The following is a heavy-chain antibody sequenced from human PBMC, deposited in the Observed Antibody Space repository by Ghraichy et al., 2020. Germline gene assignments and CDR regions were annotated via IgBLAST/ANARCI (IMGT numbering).Heavy chain of an antibody. D-gene: IGHD1-20*01. CDR1: GFTFSSYW. CDR2: IKQEGSEK. CDR3: ARANNWSYGY. Sequence: GESLNISCAASGFTFSSYWMNWVRQAPGKGLEWVANIKQEGSEKYYVDSVKGRFTISRDNAKNSLYLQMNSLRAEDTAVYYCARANNWSYGYWGQGTLVTVSS. J-gene: IGHJ4*02. V-gene: IGHV3-7*01.